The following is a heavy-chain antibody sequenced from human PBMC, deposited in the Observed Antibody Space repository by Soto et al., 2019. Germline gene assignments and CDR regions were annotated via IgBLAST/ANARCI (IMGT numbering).Heavy chain of an antibody. D-gene: IGHD2-21*02. Sequence: SETLSLTCTVSGGSISSGGYYWSWIRQHPGKGLEWIGYIYYSGSTYYNPSLKSRVTISVDTSKNQFSLKLSSVTAADTAVYYCARDPGAVVTASWFDPWGQGTLVTVS. CDR1: GGSISSGGYY. CDR3: ARDPGAVVTASWFDP. J-gene: IGHJ5*02. V-gene: IGHV4-31*02. CDR2: IYYSGST.